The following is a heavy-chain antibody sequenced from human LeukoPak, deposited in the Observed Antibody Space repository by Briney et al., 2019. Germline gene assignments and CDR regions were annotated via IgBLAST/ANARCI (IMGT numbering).Heavy chain of an antibody. V-gene: IGHV1-2*02. Sequence: ASVKVSCKASGYTFTGYYMHWVRQAPGQGLEWMGWINPNSGGTNYAQKFQGRVTMTRDTSISTAYMELSRLRSDDTAVYYCARGGGYTIFGVVIIGPGAFDIWGQGTMVTVSS. CDR3: ARGGGYTIFGVVIIGPGAFDI. CDR1: GYTFTGYY. J-gene: IGHJ3*02. CDR2: INPNSGGT. D-gene: IGHD3-3*01.